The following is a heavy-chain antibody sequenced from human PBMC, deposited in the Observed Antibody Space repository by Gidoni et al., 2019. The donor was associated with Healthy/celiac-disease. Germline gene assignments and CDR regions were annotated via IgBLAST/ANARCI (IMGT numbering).Heavy chain of an antibody. CDR2: IYYSGST. D-gene: IGHD3-10*01. J-gene: IGHJ4*02. V-gene: IGHV4-31*02. Sequence: SGGYYWSWIRQHPGKGLGWIGYIYYSGSTYYNPSLKSRVTISVDTSKNQFSLKLSSVTAADTAVYYCARADGSGSYTHGLNFDYWGQGTLVTVSS. CDR3: ARADGSGSYTHGLNFDY. CDR1: SGGYY.